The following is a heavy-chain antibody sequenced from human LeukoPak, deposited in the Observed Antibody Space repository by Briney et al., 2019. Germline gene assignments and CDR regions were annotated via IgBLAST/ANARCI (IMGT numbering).Heavy chain of an antibody. CDR1: GFTFTSYA. J-gene: IGHJ4*02. V-gene: IGHV3-23*01. CDR3: AKDRMNYYDSSGYYSRYYFDY. D-gene: IGHD3-22*01. CDR2: ISGSGGGA. Sequence: GGSLRLSCAASGFTFTSYAMSRVRQAPGKGLAWASGISGSGGGASYADSVKGRFTISRDNSKNTLYLQMNSLRAEDTAVYYCAKDRMNYYDSSGYYSRYYFDYWGQGTLVTVSS.